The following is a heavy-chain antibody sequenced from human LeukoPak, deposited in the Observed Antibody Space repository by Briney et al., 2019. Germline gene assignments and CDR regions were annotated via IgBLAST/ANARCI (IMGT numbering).Heavy chain of an antibody. V-gene: IGHV6-1*01. CDR1: GDSVSSNSAA. Sequence: SQTLSLTCAISGDSVSSNSAAWNWIRQSPSRGLEWLGRTYYRSKWYVDYPVSVKSRITINADTSRNQFSLHLSSVTPDDTAVYYCTTSGYESAFFDYWGQGTLVTVSS. CDR3: TTSGYESAFFDY. J-gene: IGHJ4*02. CDR2: TYYRSKWYV. D-gene: IGHD5-12*01.